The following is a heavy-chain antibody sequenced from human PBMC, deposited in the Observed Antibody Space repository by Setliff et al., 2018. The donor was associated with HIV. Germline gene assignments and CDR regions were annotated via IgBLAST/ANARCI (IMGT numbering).Heavy chain of an antibody. Sequence: TLSLTCAVYGETFSGYYWGWIRQPPGKGLEWIGEINHSGSTNYNPSLKSRVTISIDTSNNQISLRLSSVTAADTAMYYCVRDDYGYNGKGFDYWGPGTLVTVSS. J-gene: IGHJ4*02. CDR3: VRDDYGYNGKGFDY. D-gene: IGHD4-17*01. CDR1: GETFSGYY. CDR2: INHSGST. V-gene: IGHV4-34*09.